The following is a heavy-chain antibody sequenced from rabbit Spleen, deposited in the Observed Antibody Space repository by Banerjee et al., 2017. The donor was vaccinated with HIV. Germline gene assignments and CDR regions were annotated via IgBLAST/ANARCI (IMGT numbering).Heavy chain of an antibody. CDR1: GFDFSSTYW. J-gene: IGHJ3*01. Sequence: QEQLEESGGDLVKPEGSLTLTCKASGFDFSSTYWIFWVRQAPGKGPEWIACINAVTGKAVYASWAKGRFTFSKTSSTTVTLQMTSLTAADTATYFCARDLPGVIGWNFGFWGQGTLVTVS. V-gene: IGHV1S45*01. CDR3: ARDLPGVIGWNFGF. D-gene: IGHD3-1*01. CDR2: INAVTGKA.